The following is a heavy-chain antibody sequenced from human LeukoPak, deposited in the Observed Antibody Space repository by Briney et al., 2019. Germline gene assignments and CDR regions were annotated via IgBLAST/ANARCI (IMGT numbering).Heavy chain of an antibody. J-gene: IGHJ3*02. D-gene: IGHD3-10*01. CDR3: ARYVSGSPGAFDI. V-gene: IGHV4-59*08. CDR1: GGSISSNF. CDR2: IYYSGST. Sequence: SETLSLTCTVSGGSISSNFWSWIRQPPGKGLEWIGYIYYSGSTSYSPFLKSRVTISLDTSKNQFSLKLTSVTAVDTAVYYCARYVSGSPGAFDIWGQGTMVTVSS.